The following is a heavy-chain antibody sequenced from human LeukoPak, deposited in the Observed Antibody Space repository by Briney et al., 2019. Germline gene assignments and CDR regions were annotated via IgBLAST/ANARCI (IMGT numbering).Heavy chain of an antibody. CDR3: ARRSEFDNTHYHYFDY. Sequence: PSETLSLTCTVSGGSISGYFWSWIRQPPGKGLEWIGSIYHSGSTEYNPSLKSRVAIFVDTSKNQFSLILHSVAAADTAVYYCARRSEFDNTHYHYFDYWGQGALVTVSS. CDR2: IYHSGST. J-gene: IGHJ4*02. CDR1: GGSISGYF. D-gene: IGHD2-15*01. V-gene: IGHV4-59*08.